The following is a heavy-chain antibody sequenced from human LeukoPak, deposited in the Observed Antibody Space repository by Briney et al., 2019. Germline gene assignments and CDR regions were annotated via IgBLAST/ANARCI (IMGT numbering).Heavy chain of an antibody. V-gene: IGHV1-69*05. Sequence: SSVKVSCKASGGTFSSYAISWVRQAPGQGLEGMGGIIPIFGTANYAQKFQGRVTITTDESTSTAYMELSSLRSEDTAVYYCASRPEGYYYDSSGYFDYWGQGTLVTVSS. CDR1: GGTFSSYA. J-gene: IGHJ4*02. D-gene: IGHD3-22*01. CDR2: IIPIFGTA. CDR3: ASRPEGYYYDSSGYFDY.